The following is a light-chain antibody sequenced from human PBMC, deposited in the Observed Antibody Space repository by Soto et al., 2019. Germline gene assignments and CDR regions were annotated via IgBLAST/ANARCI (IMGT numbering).Light chain of an antibody. V-gene: IGKV2-28*01. CDR1: QSLQHSDGYSF. J-gene: IGKJ2*01. Sequence: DVVMTQSPLSLPVTPGEPASISCRSSQSLQHSDGYSFLDWYLQKPGQSPQLLIYLTSFRASGVPDRFSGSGSGTDFTLTISRVEAEDVGVYYCMQGLLTPYTFGQGTKLEIK. CDR2: LTS. CDR3: MQGLLTPYT.